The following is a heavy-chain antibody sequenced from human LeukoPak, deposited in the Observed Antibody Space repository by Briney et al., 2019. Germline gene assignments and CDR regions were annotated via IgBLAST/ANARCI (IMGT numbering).Heavy chain of an antibody. V-gene: IGHV1-46*01. CDR3: ARDGLILGRGSNWFDP. D-gene: IGHD5-12*01. Sequence: ASVKVSCKASGYTFTSYYMHWVRQAPGQGLEWMGIINPSGGSTSYAQKFQGRVTMTRDTSTSTVYMELSSLRSEDTAVYYCARDGLILGRGSNWFDPWGQGTLVTVSS. CDR1: GYTFTSYY. CDR2: INPSGGST. J-gene: IGHJ5*02.